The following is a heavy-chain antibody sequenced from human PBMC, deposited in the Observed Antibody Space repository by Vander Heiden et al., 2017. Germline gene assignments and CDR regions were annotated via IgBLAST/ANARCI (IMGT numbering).Heavy chain of an antibody. CDR3: ARESAVERIAFDI. CDR2: INSDGSST. V-gene: IGHV3-74*03. CDR1: AFTFSRFW. J-gene: IGHJ3*02. Sequence: EVRLEESGEGLVQPGGSRRLSCSASAFTFSRFWMHWVRQAPGKGLVWVSRINSDGSSTMYADTVKGRFTISRDNAKNTVYLQMNSLRADDTAIYYCARESAVERIAFDIWGQGTMVTVSS. D-gene: IGHD2-2*01.